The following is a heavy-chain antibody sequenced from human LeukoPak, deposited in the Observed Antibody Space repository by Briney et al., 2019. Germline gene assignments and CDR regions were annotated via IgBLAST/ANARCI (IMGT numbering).Heavy chain of an antibody. CDR2: ISAYTGNT. CDR3: VRGRRAATILGGLDY. D-gene: IGHD5-12*01. J-gene: IGHJ4*02. CDR1: GYTFINYG. V-gene: IGHV1-18*01. Sequence: ASVKVSCKASGYTFINYGISWVRQAPGQGLEWMGWISAYTGNTNYAQKFQGGVTMTTDTSASTAYMELRSLRSDDTAVFYCVRGRRAATILGGLDYWGQGTLVIVSS.